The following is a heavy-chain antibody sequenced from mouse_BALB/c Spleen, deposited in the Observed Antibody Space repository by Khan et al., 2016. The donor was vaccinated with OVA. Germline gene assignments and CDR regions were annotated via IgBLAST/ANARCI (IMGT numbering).Heavy chain of an antibody. CDR2: ISGDSSTI. J-gene: IGHJ2*01. D-gene: IGHD1-1*01. V-gene: IGHV5-17*02. Sequence: EVELVESGGGLVQPGGSRKLSFAASGFSFSSYGMHWVRQAPEKGLEWVAYISGDSSTIYYTDTVKGRFTISRDNPKNTLSLQMTSLMSEDTAMYYCATSYYYGYYFDYWGPGTTLTVAS. CDR3: ATSYYYGYYFDY. CDR1: GFSFSSYG.